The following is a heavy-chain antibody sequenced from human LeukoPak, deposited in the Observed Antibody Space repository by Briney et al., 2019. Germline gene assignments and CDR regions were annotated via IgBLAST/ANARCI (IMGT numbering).Heavy chain of an antibody. Sequence: PGGSLRLSCAASGFTFGYYWMTWVRQAPGKGLEWVANIKEDGSEKYYLDSVKGRFTISRDNAKNSLYLQMNSLRAEDTAVYYCARDRYYYDTSGYYYFDCWGQGTLVTVSS. J-gene: IGHJ4*02. V-gene: IGHV3-7*04. D-gene: IGHD3-22*01. CDR3: ARDRYYYDTSGYYYFDC. CDR1: GFTFGYYW. CDR2: IKEDGSEK.